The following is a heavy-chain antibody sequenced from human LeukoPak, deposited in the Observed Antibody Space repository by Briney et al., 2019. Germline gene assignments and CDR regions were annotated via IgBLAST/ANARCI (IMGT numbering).Heavy chain of an antibody. J-gene: IGHJ6*02. Sequence: ASVKVSCKASGYTFTSYYMHWVRQAPGQGLEWMGIINPSGGSTSYAQKFQGRVTMTRDTSTSTVYMELSSLRSEDTAVYYCARGEARWYYYDLGDVWGQGTTVTVSS. CDR3: ARGEARWYYYDLGDV. V-gene: IGHV1-46*01. D-gene: IGHD3-22*01. CDR2: INPSGGST. CDR1: GYTFTSYY.